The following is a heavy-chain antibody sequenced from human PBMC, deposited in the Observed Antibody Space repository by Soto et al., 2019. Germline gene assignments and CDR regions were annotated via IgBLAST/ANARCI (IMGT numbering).Heavy chain of an antibody. CDR3: AKGGGRVSGYGGFLASYYMDV. CDR2: ISYDGSNK. J-gene: IGHJ6*03. Sequence: GGSLRLSCAASGFTFSSYGMHWVRQAPGKGLEWVAVISYDGSNKYYADSVKGRFTISRDNSKNTLYLQMNSLRAEDTAVYYCAKGGGRVSGYGGFLASYYMDVWGKGTTVTVSS. D-gene: IGHD5-12*01. V-gene: IGHV3-30*18. CDR1: GFTFSSYG.